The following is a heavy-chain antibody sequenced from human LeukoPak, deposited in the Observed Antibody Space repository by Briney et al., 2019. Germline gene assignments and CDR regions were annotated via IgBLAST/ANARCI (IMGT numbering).Heavy chain of an antibody. J-gene: IGHJ4*02. D-gene: IGHD5-12*01. V-gene: IGHV1-8*01. Sequence: ASVKVSCKVSGLSFIELSFHWVRQAPGQGLEWMGWMNPNSGNTGYAQKFQGRVTMTRNTSISTAYMELSSLRSEDTAVYYCAVRGYSGYVEFDYWGQGTLVTVSS. CDR1: GLSFIELS. CDR3: AVRGYSGYVEFDY. CDR2: MNPNSGNT.